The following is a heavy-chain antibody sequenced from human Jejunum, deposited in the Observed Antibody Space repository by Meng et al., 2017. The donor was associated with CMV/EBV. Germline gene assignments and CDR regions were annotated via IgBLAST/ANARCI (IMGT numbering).Heavy chain of an antibody. D-gene: IGHD2-8*01. Sequence: SCKASGYTFSDYWIGWVRQVPGKGLEWMGIIYPGDSDTRYRPSFEGHVTISADKSINTAYLRWSSLQASDTAMYYCARLRLSNGNGDHWGQGTLVTVSS. V-gene: IGHV5-51*01. CDR3: ARLRLSNGNGDH. CDR2: IYPGDSDT. CDR1: GYTFSDYW. J-gene: IGHJ4*02.